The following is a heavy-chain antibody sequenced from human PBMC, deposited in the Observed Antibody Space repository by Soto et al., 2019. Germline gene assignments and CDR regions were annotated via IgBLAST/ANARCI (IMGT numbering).Heavy chain of an antibody. Sequence: EVQLLESGGGLVQPGGSLRLSCAASGFTFSNYAMNWVRQAPGKGLEWVSVISGSGGDTYSADSVKGRFTISRDSSKNTLYLQMNSLRAEDTAVYYCAKLSSGNCYSYADYWGQGILVTVSS. D-gene: IGHD3-10*01. J-gene: IGHJ4*02. CDR1: GFTFSNYA. CDR3: AKLSSGNCYSYADY. CDR2: ISGSGGDT. V-gene: IGHV3-23*01.